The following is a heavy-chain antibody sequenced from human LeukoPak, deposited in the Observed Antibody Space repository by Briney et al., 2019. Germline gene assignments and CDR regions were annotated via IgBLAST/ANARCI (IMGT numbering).Heavy chain of an antibody. CDR3: AKTPVSSGWSYFDY. Sequence: GRSLRLSCAASGFTFSSYGMHWVRQAPGKGLEWVTFISFDGSYKYYPDSVKGRFTISRGNSKNTLYLQMNSLRVDDTAVYYCAKTPVSSGWSYFDYWGQGTLVTVSS. D-gene: IGHD6-19*01. J-gene: IGHJ4*02. CDR2: ISFDGSYK. V-gene: IGHV3-30*18. CDR1: GFTFSSYG.